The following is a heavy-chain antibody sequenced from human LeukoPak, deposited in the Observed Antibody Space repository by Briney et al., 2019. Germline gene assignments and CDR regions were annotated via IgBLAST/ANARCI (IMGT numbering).Heavy chain of an antibody. CDR1: GFTFSSYS. V-gene: IGHV3-48*01. Sequence: GGSLRLSCAASGFTFSSYSMNWVRQAPGKGLEWVSYISSSSSTIYYADSVKGRFTISRDNAKNSLYLQMNSLRAEDTAVSYCAREHHYDSSAYYFDYWGQGTLVTVSS. CDR2: ISSSSSTI. J-gene: IGHJ4*02. CDR3: AREHHYDSSAYYFDY. D-gene: IGHD3-22*01.